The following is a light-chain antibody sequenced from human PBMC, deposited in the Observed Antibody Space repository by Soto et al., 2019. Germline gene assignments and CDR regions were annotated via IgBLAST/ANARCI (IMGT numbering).Light chain of an antibody. V-gene: IGKV1D-16*01. Sequence: DVQMTQSPSSLSASVGDRVTITCRASQDINSYLAWYQQKPGNAPKYLIYAASSLQTGVPSRFSGSESGTDFTLTISNLQPEYSATYYCQQYKIDPLTFGGGTKVEIK. J-gene: IGKJ4*01. CDR1: QDINSY. CDR3: QQYKIDPLT. CDR2: AAS.